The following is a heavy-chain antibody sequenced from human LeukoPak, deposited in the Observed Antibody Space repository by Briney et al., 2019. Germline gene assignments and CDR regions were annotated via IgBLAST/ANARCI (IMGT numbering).Heavy chain of an antibody. CDR1: GGSISSSSYY. D-gene: IGHD3-22*01. Sequence: SETLSLTCTVSGGSISSSSYYWGWLRQPPGTGLEWIGSIYYSGSTYYNPSLKSRVTISVDTSKNQFSLKLNSVTAADTAVYYCARDPEDHYDSSGYYDYWGQGTLVTVSS. V-gene: IGHV4-39*07. CDR3: ARDPEDHYDSSGYYDY. CDR2: IYYSGST. J-gene: IGHJ4*02.